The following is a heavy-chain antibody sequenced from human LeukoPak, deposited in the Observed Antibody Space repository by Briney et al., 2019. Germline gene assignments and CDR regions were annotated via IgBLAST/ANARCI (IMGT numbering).Heavy chain of an antibody. CDR1: GYTFTSYG. CDR2: ISAYNGNT. D-gene: IGHD2-15*01. J-gene: IGHJ6*02. CDR3: ARLVVVAAIRYYGMDV. Sequence: ASVKVSRKASGYTFTSYGISWVRQAPGQGLEWMGWISAYNGNTNYAQKLQGRVTMTTDTSTSTAYMELRSLRSDDTAVYYCARLVVVAAIRYYGMDVWGQGTTVTVSS. V-gene: IGHV1-18*01.